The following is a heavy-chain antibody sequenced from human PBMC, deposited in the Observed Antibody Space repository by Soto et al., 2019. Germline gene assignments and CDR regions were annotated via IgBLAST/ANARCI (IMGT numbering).Heavy chain of an antibody. CDR3: ARVVMTTVPASFYYGLDV. J-gene: IGHJ6*02. V-gene: IGHV1-69*18. D-gene: IGHD4-4*01. CDR1: GGTFSTYG. Sequence: QVQLVQSGAEVRKPGSSVTVSCKASGGTFSTYGITWVRQAPGQGLEWMGNIIPLIGTANYAQRFRGRVTITADESTTTAYRELTSLRSEATAVYYWARVVMTTVPASFYYGLDVWGQGTTVTVSS. CDR2: IIPLIGTA.